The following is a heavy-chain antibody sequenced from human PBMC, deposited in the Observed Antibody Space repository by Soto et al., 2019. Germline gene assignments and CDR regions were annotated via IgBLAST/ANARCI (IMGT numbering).Heavy chain of an antibody. V-gene: IGHV3-74*01. CDR2: IKTDGTYA. D-gene: IGHD3-22*01. CDR1: GFTFSTYW. J-gene: IGHJ4*02. CDR3: XXXGXXYYAN. Sequence: EVQLVESGGDLVQPGGSLRLSCAASGFTFSTYWMHWVRQAPGKGLLWVSRIKTDGTYATYADSVKGRFTISRDNXXXXXXXXXXXXXXXXXXXXXXXXXGXXYYANWGQGTLVTVSS.